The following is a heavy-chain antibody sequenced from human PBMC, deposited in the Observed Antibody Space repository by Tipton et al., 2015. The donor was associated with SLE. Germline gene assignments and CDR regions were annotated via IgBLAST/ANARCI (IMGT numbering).Heavy chain of an antibody. CDR3: ARTFRRYGDFGY. J-gene: IGHJ4*02. V-gene: IGHV3-7*01. Sequence: SLRLSCAVSGFPFSNFWMSWVRQAPGKGLEWVANINEDGSERDHVDSVKGRFTVSRDNAKNLLYLQMNSLRPEDTAVCYCARTFRRYGDFGYWGQGTLVTVS. CDR1: GFPFSNFW. D-gene: IGHD4-17*01. CDR2: INEDGSER.